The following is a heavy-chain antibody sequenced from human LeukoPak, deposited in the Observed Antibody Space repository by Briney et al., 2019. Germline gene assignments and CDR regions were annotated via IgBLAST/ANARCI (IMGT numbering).Heavy chain of an antibody. J-gene: IGHJ4*02. D-gene: IGHD3-16*01. CDR2: LYHSGST. Sequence: SETLSPTCTVSGYSISSGYYWGWIRQPPGKWLEWIGSLYHSGSTYYSPSLSSRVTMSVDTSKNHFSLKLTSVTAADTAMYHCARIHSHAYSSYWGQGTLVTVSS. V-gene: IGHV4-38-2*02. CDR1: GYSISSGYY. CDR3: ARIHSHAYSSY.